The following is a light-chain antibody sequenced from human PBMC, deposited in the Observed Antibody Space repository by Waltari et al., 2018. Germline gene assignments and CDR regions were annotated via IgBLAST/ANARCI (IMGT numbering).Light chain of an antibody. Sequence: EIVMTQSQATLSVSPGERATLSSRASQSVSSNLAWYQQKPGQAPRLLIYGASTRATGIPARFSGSGSGTEFTLTISSMQSEDFAVYYCQQYNNWPPITFGQGTRLGIK. CDR2: GAS. V-gene: IGKV3-15*01. CDR1: QSVSSN. J-gene: IGKJ5*01. CDR3: QQYNNWPPIT.